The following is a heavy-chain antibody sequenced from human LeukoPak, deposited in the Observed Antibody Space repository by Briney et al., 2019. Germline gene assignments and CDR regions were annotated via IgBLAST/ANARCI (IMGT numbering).Heavy chain of an antibody. Sequence: GGSLRLSCAASGFTFSSFAMSWVRQAPGKGLEWVSAISGSGGSTYYADSVKGRFTISRDNSKNTLYLQMNSLRAEDTAVYYCAKSGWFGEYPEYFQHWGQGTLVTVSS. D-gene: IGHD3-10*01. V-gene: IGHV3-23*01. CDR1: GFTFSSFA. J-gene: IGHJ1*01. CDR3: AKSGWFGEYPEYFQH. CDR2: ISGSGGST.